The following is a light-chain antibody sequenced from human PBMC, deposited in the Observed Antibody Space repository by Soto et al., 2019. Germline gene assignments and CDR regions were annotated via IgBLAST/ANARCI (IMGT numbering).Light chain of an antibody. CDR3: QQYESSPLT. V-gene: IGKV3-20*01. CDR1: QSVSSTY. CDR2: RAS. J-gene: IGKJ4*01. Sequence: EIVLTQSPDTLSLSPGERATLSCRPSQSVSSTYLAWYQQKPGQAPRLLIYRASTRATGIPDRFSGSGSGTDSPLTISRLEPEDFAVYYCQQYESSPLTFGGGTKVEIK.